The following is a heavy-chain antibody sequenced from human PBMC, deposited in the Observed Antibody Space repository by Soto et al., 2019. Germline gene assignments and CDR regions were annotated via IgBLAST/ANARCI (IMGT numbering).Heavy chain of an antibody. Sequence: ASVKVSCKASGGTFSSYAISWVRQAPGQGLEWMGGIIPIFGTANYAQKFQGRVTITADESTSTAYMELSSLRSEDTAVYYCASAADRIRAAAGNWDYYYYYMDVWGKGTTVTVSS. J-gene: IGHJ6*03. CDR2: IIPIFGTA. CDR3: ASAADRIRAAAGNWDYYYYYMDV. D-gene: IGHD6-13*01. CDR1: GGTFSSYA. V-gene: IGHV1-69*13.